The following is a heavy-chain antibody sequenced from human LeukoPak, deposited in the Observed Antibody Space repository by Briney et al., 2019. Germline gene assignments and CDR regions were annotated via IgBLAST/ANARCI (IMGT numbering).Heavy chain of an antibody. J-gene: IGHJ4*02. CDR3: ARDRGDASSGYDY. CDR1: EFAFSDYY. D-gene: IGHD3-22*01. Sequence: GGSLRLSCTASEFAFSDYYMAWIRQAPGRGLEWVSYISGKSEAIYYADSVKGRLIISRDNAENSLYLQMNSLRAEDTALYYCARDRGDASSGYDYWGRGTLVTVSS. CDR2: ISGKSEAI. V-gene: IGHV3-11*01.